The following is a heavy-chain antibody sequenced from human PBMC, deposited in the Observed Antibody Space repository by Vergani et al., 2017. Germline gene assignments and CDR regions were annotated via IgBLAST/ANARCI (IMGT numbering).Heavy chain of an antibody. CDR2: IIPIFGTA. CDR3: ARVRMATRTRECFQH. D-gene: IGHD5-24*01. CDR1: GGTFSSYA. J-gene: IGHJ1*01. Sequence: QVQLVQSGAEEKKPGSSVKVSCKASGGTFSSYAISWVRQAPGQGLEWMGGIIPIFGTANYAQKFQGRVTITADESTSTAYMELSSLRSEDTAVYYCARVRMATRTRECFQHWGQGTLVTVSS. V-gene: IGHV1-69*01.